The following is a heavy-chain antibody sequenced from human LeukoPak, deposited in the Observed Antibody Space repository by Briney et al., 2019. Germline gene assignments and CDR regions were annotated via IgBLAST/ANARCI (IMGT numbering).Heavy chain of an antibody. V-gene: IGHV4-59*01. J-gene: IGHJ6*03. CDR1: GGSISSYY. CDR2: IYYSGST. D-gene: IGHD3-3*01. CDR3: ARDTPKETYYDFWCGYQGYYYMDV. Sequence: SETLSLTCTVSGGSISSYYWSWIRQPPGKGLEWIGYIYYSGSTNYNPSLKSRVTISVDTSKNQFSLKLSSVTAADTAVYYCARDTPKETYYDFWCGYQGYYYMDVWGKGTTVTVSS.